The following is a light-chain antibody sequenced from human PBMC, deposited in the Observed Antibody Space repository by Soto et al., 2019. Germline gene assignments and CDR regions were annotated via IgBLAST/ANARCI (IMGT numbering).Light chain of an antibody. CDR2: DVN. CDR1: SSDVGDYDF. J-gene: IGLJ2*01. CDR3: QSYDTSLNSPVV. V-gene: IGLV2-11*01. Sequence: QSALTQPRSVSGSPGQSVTISCSGISSDVGDYDFVSWYQQHPGKAPKLMIFDVNKRPSGVPDRFSGSKSGTSASLAITGLQAEDEADYYCQSYDTSLNSPVVFGGGTKVTVL.